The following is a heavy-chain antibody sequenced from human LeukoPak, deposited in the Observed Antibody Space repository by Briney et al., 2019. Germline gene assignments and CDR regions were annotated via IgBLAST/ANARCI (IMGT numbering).Heavy chain of an antibody. V-gene: IGHV4-39*01. J-gene: IGHJ3*02. CDR1: GGSISSNNYY. D-gene: IGHD6-13*01. Sequence: SETLSLTCTVSGGSISSNNYYWGWVRQPPGKGLEWIGTIYYSGSTYYNPSLKSRVTISVDTSKNQFSLKLSSVTAADTAVYYCARRNAGTDDAFDIWGQGTMVTVSS. CDR3: ARRNAGTDDAFDI. CDR2: IYYSGST.